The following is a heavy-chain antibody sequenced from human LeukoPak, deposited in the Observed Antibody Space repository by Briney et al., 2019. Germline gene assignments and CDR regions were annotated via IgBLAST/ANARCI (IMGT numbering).Heavy chain of an antibody. CDR3: ARESGSDAFDI. CDR1: GDTFTKYG. CDR2: ISAYNGDI. V-gene: IGHV1-18*01. Sequence: ASVKVSFKGSGDTFTKYGVRWGGQGPGQGLEWMGWISAYNGDIKYAQRGKGRVTMTTDTSTSTVYMELRSLRSDDTAVYYCARESGSDAFDIWDQGTMVTVSS. J-gene: IGHJ3*02.